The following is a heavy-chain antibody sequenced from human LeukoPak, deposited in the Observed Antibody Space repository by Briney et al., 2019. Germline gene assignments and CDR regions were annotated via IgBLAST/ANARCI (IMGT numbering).Heavy chain of an antibody. Sequence: ASVKVSCKASGYTFTSYDINWVRQATGQGLEWMGCMNPNSGNTGYAQKFQGRVTITRNTSISTAYMELSSLRSEDTAVYYCARGQYPIYSNYGYYYYMDVWGKGTTVTVSS. CDR2: MNPNSGNT. V-gene: IGHV1-8*03. CDR3: ARGQYPIYSNYGYYYYMDV. D-gene: IGHD4-11*01. J-gene: IGHJ6*03. CDR1: GYTFTSYD.